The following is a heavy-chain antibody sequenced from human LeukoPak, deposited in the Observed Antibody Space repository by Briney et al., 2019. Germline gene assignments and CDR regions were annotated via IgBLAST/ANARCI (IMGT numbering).Heavy chain of an antibody. D-gene: IGHD1-26*01. CDR3: VKGHLVWELGDYFDY. J-gene: IGHJ4*02. Sequence: GGCLTLSCSASGFTLSSYAMHWVRQAPGKGLEYVSAISSNGGSTYYADSVKGRFTISRDNSRNTLYLQMSSPRAEDTAEYYCVKGHLVWELGDYFDYWGQGTLVTVSS. V-gene: IGHV3-64D*09. CDR2: ISSNGGST. CDR1: GFTLSSYA.